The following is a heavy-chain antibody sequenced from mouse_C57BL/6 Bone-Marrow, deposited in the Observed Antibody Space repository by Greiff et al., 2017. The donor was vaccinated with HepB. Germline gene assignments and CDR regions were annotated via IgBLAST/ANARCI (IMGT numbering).Heavy chain of an antibody. J-gene: IGHJ2*03. CDR2: IYPGDGDT. CDR1: GYSFSSSW. CDR3: AVYGNYDY. D-gene: IGHD2-1*01. Sequence: QVQLQQSGPELVKPGASVKISCKASGYSFSSSWMNWVKQRPGKGLEWIGRIYPGDGDTNYNGKFKGKATLTADKSSSTAYMQLSSLTSEDSAVYYCAVYGNYDYWGRGTSITVSS. V-gene: IGHV1-82*01.